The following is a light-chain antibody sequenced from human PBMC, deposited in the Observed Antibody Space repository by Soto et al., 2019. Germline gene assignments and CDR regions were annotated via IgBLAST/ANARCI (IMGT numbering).Light chain of an antibody. V-gene: IGKV1-27*01. J-gene: IGKJ1*01. Sequence: DIQMTQSPSSLSASVGDRVTITCRASQGISNYLAWYQQKPGQVPKLLIYVASTLQSGVPSRFSGRGSGTDFSLSISSLQPEDVATYYCQQYNSYWTFGQGTKVEIK. CDR1: QGISNY. CDR3: QQYNSYWT. CDR2: VAS.